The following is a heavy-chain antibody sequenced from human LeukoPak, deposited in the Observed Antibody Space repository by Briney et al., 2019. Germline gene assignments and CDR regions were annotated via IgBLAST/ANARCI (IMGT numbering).Heavy chain of an antibody. Sequence: SETLSLTCAVYGGSLSGYSWTWIRQPPGKGLEWIGEIDHSGSTNYNPSLKSRVTISVDTSKNQFSLKLSSVTAADTAVYYCARVVARGLFDYWGQGTLVTFSS. V-gene: IGHV4-34*09. D-gene: IGHD5-12*01. CDR3: ARVVARGLFDY. CDR1: GGSLSGYS. CDR2: IDHSGST. J-gene: IGHJ4*02.